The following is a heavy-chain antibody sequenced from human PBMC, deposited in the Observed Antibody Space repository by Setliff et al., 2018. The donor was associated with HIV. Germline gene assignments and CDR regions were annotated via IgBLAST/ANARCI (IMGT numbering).Heavy chain of an antibody. CDR2: IIPILGIA. D-gene: IGHD3-10*01. Sequence: GASVKVSCKASGYSFINYGISWVRQAPGQGLEWMGGIIPILGIANYAQKFQGRVTITADESTSTAYMELSSLRSEDTAVYYCAKKTAAYTSGSWLHYWGQGTLVTVSS. CDR3: AKKTAAYTSGSWLHY. J-gene: IGHJ4*02. CDR1: GYSFINYG. V-gene: IGHV1-69*10.